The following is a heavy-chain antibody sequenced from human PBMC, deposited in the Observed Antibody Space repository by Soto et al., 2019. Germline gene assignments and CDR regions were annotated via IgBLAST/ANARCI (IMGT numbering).Heavy chain of an antibody. J-gene: IGHJ5*02. D-gene: IGHD3-22*01. CDR1: GYIFTSYV. CDR2: INAGNSDT. CDR3: ARGDDSTGYYTARFDP. V-gene: IGHV1-3*01. Sequence: QVQLVQSGTEVKKPGASVKVSCKASGYIFTSYVIHWVRQAPGQSLEWMGWINAGNSDTQYSQKFQGRVTITRDTSATTAYMELISLRSEDTAVYYCARGDDSTGYYTARFDPWGQGTLVTVSS.